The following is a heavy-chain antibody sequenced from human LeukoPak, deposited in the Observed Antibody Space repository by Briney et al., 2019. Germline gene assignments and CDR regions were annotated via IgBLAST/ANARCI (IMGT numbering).Heavy chain of an antibody. CDR2: IIPIFGTA. CDR3: ARFFGYNRDAFDI. Sequence: WIGRIIPIFGTANYAQKFQGRVTITTDESTSTAYMELSSLRSEDTAVYYCARFFGYNRDAFDIWAKGQWSPSLQ. J-gene: IGHJ3*02. D-gene: IGHD5-24*01. V-gene: IGHV1-69*05.